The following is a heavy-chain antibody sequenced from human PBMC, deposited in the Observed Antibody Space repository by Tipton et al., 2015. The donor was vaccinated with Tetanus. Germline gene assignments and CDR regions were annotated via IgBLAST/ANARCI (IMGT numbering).Heavy chain of an antibody. V-gene: IGHV4-59*04. CDR1: GDSVSGYY. CDR2: IYSYNGNI. D-gene: IGHD1-1*01. CDR3: AQTADNWFDP. J-gene: IGHJ5*02. Sequence: LRLSCTVSGDSVSGYYWSWIRQPPGKGLEWVGSIYSYNGNIFQNPSLKSRVTMSLDTTKNQFFLKVRSVTAADTAVYYCAQTADNWFDPWGQGTLVTVSS.